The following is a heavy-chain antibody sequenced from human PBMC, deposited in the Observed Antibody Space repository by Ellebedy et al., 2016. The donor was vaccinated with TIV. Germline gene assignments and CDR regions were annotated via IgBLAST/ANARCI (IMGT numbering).Heavy chain of an antibody. CDR2: IYHSGST. J-gene: IGHJ4*02. Sequence: SETLSLTXAVSGGSISSSNWWSWVRQPPGKGLEWIGEIYHSGSTNYNPSLKSRVTISVDKSKNQFSLKLSSVTAADTAVYYCAREPYTVSSSWQYFDYWGQGTLVTVSS. CDR3: AREPYTVSSSWQYFDY. V-gene: IGHV4-4*02. CDR1: GGSISSSNW. D-gene: IGHD6-13*01.